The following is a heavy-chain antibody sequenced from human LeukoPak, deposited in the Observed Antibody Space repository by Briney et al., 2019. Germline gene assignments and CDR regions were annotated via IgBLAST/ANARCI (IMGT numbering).Heavy chain of an antibody. CDR2: ISSSGSTI. Sequence: GGSLRLSCAASGFTFSSYNMNWVRQAPGSGLEWVSYISSSGSTIFYADSVEGRFTISRDNAKNSLYLQMNSLRAEDTAVYYCASRATGGSRAFDSWGQGTMVTVSS. J-gene: IGHJ3*02. D-gene: IGHD1-26*01. CDR3: ASRATGGSRAFDS. CDR1: GFTFSSYN. V-gene: IGHV3-48*01.